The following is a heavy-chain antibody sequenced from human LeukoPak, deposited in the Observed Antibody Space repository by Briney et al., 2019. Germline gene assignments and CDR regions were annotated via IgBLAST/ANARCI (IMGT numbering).Heavy chain of an antibody. CDR1: GFTFDDYA. D-gene: IGHD3-10*01. CDR2: ISWNSGNI. J-gene: IGHJ5*02. CDR3: ARGGSGSFRSYLSA. Sequence: PGRSLRLSCAASGFTFDDYAMHWVRQAPGKGLEWVSGISWNSGNIGYADSVKGRFTISRDNSKNTLYLQMNSLRAEDTAVYYCARGGSGSFRSYLSAWGQGTLVTVSS. V-gene: IGHV3-9*01.